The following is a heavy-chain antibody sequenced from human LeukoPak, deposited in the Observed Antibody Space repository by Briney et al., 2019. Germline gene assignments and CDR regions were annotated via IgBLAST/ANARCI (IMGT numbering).Heavy chain of an antibody. Sequence: ASVKVSCTASGYTFTSDGISCVRQAPGQGLEWVGWISAYNGNTNYAHKLQGRVTMTTDTATSTSYMELRSLRSDDPAVYYCERDRGPRRGLCGGDCQSSMDYLGQGTLVTVSS. CDR3: ERDRGPRRGLCGGDCQSSMDY. CDR2: ISAYNGNT. V-gene: IGHV1-18*01. CDR1: GYTFTSDG. J-gene: IGHJ4*02. D-gene: IGHD2-21*02.